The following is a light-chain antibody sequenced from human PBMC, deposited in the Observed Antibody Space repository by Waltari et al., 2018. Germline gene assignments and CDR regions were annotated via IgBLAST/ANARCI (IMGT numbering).Light chain of an antibody. CDR2: KTS. V-gene: IGKV1-5*03. CDR1: QDIRNW. Sequence: DIQMTQTPSTLSASVGDRVTITCRASQDIRNWLAWSQHKPGKGPKLLIYKTSSSESGVPSRFTGSGSGTEFTLTISSLHPDDFGTYYCHQYNSYPLTFGGGTKVEIK. J-gene: IGKJ4*01. CDR3: HQYNSYPLT.